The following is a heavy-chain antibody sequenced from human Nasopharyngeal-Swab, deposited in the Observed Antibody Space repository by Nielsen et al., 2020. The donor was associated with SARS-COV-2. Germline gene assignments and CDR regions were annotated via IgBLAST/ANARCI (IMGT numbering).Heavy chain of an antibody. V-gene: IGHV4-61*02. Sequence: SETLSLTCTVSGGSISSSSYYWSWIRQPAGKGLEWIGRIYTSGSTNYNPSLKSRVTISVDTSKNQFSLKLSSVTAADTAVYYCARALDYDFWSGYWGRGYFDYWGQGTLVTVSS. CDR1: GGSISSSSYY. D-gene: IGHD3-3*01. CDR2: IYTSGST. CDR3: ARALDYDFWSGYWGRGYFDY. J-gene: IGHJ4*02.